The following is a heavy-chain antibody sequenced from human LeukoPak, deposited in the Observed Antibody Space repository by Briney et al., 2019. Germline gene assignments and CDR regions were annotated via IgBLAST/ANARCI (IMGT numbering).Heavy chain of an antibody. D-gene: IGHD3-16*01. CDR2: IYYSGST. CDR3: ARDDDYVWGSYLY. CDR1: GGSISSSSYY. Sequence: SETLSLTRTVSGGSISSSSYYWGWIRQPPGKGLEWIGSIYYSGSTYYNPSLKSRVTISVDTSKNQFSLKLSSVTAADTAVYYCARDDDYVWGSYLYWGQGTLVTVSS. V-gene: IGHV4-39*07. J-gene: IGHJ4*02.